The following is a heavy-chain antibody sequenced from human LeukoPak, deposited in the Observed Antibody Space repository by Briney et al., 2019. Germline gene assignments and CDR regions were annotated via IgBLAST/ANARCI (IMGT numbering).Heavy chain of an antibody. Sequence: GGSLRLSCAASGFFFSNYAMSWVRQAPGKGLEWVPTISGSGSSTYYADSVKGRFTLSRDKSKNTLYLQMNSLRAEDTAVYYCAKDRGSSWTDFDYWGQGTLVTVSS. CDR3: AKDRGSSWTDFDY. CDR2: ISGSGSST. CDR1: GFFFSNYA. D-gene: IGHD6-13*01. J-gene: IGHJ4*02. V-gene: IGHV3-23*01.